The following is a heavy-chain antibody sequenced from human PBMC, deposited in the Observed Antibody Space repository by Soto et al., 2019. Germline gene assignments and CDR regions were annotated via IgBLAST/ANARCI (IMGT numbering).Heavy chain of an antibody. CDR2: IVPILDVA. J-gene: IGHJ6*03. CDR3: TSIGGYYYHMDV. Sequence: QVQLVQSGAEVKKPGSSVKVSCEASGGTLTSYTISWVRQAPGQGLEWMGRIVPILDVATYAQSFQGRVTFIADTSSTTTTYMELNSLRSEDTAVYYCTSIGGYYYHMDVGGKGTTVTVSS. V-gene: IGHV1-69*02. CDR1: GGTLTSYT. D-gene: IGHD3-16*01.